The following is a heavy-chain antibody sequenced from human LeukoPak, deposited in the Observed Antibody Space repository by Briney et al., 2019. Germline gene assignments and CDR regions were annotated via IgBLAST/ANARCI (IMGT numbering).Heavy chain of an antibody. CDR3: ARAAWIDYYYYMDV. D-gene: IGHD2-2*03. Sequence: GGSLRLSCAASGFTFSRHWMHWVRQAPGKGLEWVSVIYSSGTTYYADSVKGRFTISRDNSKNTLYLQMNSLRAEDTAVYYCARAAWIDYYYYMDVWGKGTTVTISS. CDR1: GFTFSRHW. J-gene: IGHJ6*03. V-gene: IGHV3-53*01. CDR2: IYSSGTT.